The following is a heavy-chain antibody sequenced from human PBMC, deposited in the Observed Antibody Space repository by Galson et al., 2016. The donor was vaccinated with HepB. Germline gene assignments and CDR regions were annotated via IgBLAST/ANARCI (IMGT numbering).Heavy chain of an antibody. D-gene: IGHD6-19*01. CDR1: GFTFSSYG. Sequence: SLRLSCAASGFTFSSYGMSWVRQAPGKGLEGVSGITGSGGSTYYADSVKGRFTISRDNSKNTLYLQMNSLRAEVKAVYYCAKPHIAVAGHGGLAFNMWGQGTMVTVSS. J-gene: IGHJ3*02. CDR3: AKPHIAVAGHGGLAFNM. CDR2: ITGSGGST. V-gene: IGHV3-23*01.